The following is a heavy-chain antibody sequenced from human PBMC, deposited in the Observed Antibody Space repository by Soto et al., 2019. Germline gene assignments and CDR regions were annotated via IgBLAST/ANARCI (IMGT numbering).Heavy chain of an antibody. Sequence: GGSLRLFCAASGFTFSSYAMSWVRQAPGKGLEWVSAISGSGGSTYYADSVKGRFTISRDNSKNRLYLQMNSLRAEDTAVYYCAKDGGDFWSGYYMGGYYYYYYGMDVWGQGTTVTVSS. CDR2: ISGSGGST. J-gene: IGHJ6*02. CDR1: GFTFSSYA. V-gene: IGHV3-23*01. CDR3: AKDGGDFWSGYYMGGYYYYYYGMDV. D-gene: IGHD3-3*01.